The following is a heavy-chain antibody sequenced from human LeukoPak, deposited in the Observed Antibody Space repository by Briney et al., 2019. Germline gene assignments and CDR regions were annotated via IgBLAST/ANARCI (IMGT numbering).Heavy chain of an antibody. D-gene: IGHD3-10*01. V-gene: IGHV3-7*01. CDR3: ARGRLWFGELFGY. Sequence: GGSLRLSCAASGFTFSSYWMNWVRQAPGKGLEWVANIKQDGSEKYYVDSVKGRFTISRDNAKNSLYLQMNSLRAEDTAVYYCARGRLWFGELFGYWGQGTLVTVSS. CDR2: IKQDGSEK. J-gene: IGHJ4*02. CDR1: GFTFSSYW.